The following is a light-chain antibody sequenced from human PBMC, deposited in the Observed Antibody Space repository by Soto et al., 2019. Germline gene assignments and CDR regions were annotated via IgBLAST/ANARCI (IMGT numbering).Light chain of an antibody. CDR3: QQYYHWPVT. Sequence: IVMTQSPATLSVSPGERATLSXXAIQSISSNLAWYQHKPGQAPRLLISGASTGATGIPPRFRGSGSGTEFTLTVDTLQSEDIAIYYCQQYYHWPVTFGGGTKVDI. J-gene: IGKJ4*01. V-gene: IGKV3-15*01. CDR2: GAS. CDR1: QSISSN.